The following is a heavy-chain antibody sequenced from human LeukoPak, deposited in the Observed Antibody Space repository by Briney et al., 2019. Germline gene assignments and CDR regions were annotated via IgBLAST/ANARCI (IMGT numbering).Heavy chain of an antibody. D-gene: IGHD1-1*01. Sequence: GGSLRLSCAASGFTFSSYGMHWVRQAPGKGLEWVAFIRYDGSNKYYADSVKGRFTISRDNSKNTLYLQMNSLRAEDTAVYYCAPRDWNVSPASHWGQGTLVTVSS. CDR3: APRDWNVSPASH. V-gene: IGHV3-30*02. J-gene: IGHJ4*02. CDR1: GFTFSSYG. CDR2: IRYDGSNK.